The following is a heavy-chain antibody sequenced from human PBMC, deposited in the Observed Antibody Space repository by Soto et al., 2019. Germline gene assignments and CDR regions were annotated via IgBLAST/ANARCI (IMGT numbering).Heavy chain of an antibody. CDR1: GLTFSDRY. V-gene: IGHV3-72*01. CDR2: IRKKTNSYTT. CDR3: TTVTTVDYYFDY. Sequence: LRLSCAASGLTFSDRYMDWVRRAPGKGLEWVGRIRKKTNSYTTEYAASVKGRFIISRDDSTNSLYLQMSSLKTEDTAVYYCTTVTTVDYYFDYWGQGTLVTVSS. J-gene: IGHJ4*02. D-gene: IGHD4-17*01.